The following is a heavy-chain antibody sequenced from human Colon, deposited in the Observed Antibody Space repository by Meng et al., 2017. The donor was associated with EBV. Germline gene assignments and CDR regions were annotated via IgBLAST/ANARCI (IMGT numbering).Heavy chain of an antibody. V-gene: IGHV4-4*03. D-gene: IGHD1-26*01. J-gene: IGHJ4*02. CDR1: GVSISSNIR. CDR3: ARGKQDAWELLAY. CDR2: IDDSGST. Sequence: QGQLKGQGQVLVNHPGTLSPTCGVSGVSISSNIRWTWVRQPPGKGLEWIGDIDDSGSTNYNPSLNSRISISLDKSKNHFSLKVNSVTAADTAVYYCARGKQDAWELLAYWGQGALVTVFS.